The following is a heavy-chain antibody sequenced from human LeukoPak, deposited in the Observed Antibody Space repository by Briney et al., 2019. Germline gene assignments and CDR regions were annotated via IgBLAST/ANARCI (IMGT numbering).Heavy chain of an antibody. CDR1: GVSITGHY. D-gene: IGHD2-21*02. Sequence: SETLSLTCTVSGVSITGHYWTWIRQSPGKGLEWIGFVYDNGNTNYNSSLQSRVTMSVDTSTNQLSLQMTSVTAADTAIYYCARVFRGVVTSNWFDPWGQGTLVTVSS. CDR2: VYDNGNT. V-gene: IGHV4-59*11. CDR3: ARVFRGVVTSNWFDP. J-gene: IGHJ5*02.